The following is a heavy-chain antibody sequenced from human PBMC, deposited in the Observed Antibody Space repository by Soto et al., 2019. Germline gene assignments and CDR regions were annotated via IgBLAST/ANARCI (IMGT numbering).Heavy chain of an antibody. V-gene: IGHV1-18*01. CDR1: GYTFSNYG. J-gene: IGHJ4*02. CDR3: ARDRGGYGIFAY. CDR2: ISYYNGVQ. D-gene: IGHD5-12*01. Sequence: QVPLVQSGAEVKRPGASVKVSCKASGYTFSNYGINWVRQAPGQGLEWMGWISYYNGVQNYAHNLQSRVTLTTESSRATAYMGVRILRSDESAGYYCARDRGGYGIFAYWGQGTLVAVSS.